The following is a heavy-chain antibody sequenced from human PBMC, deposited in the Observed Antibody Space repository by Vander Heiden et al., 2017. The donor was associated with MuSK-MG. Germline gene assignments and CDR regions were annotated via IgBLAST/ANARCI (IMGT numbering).Heavy chain of an antibody. Sequence: EVQLVESGGGLVKPGGSLRVSCAASGFTFRVYSMTWVRQAPGRGLEWVSSISASRNDIYYADSVKGRFTVSRDNAKNSLYLQMNSLRAEDTAVYYCARPYYYDNSGYYPYDYWGQGTLVTVSS. CDR3: ARPYYYDNSGYYPYDY. D-gene: IGHD3-22*01. J-gene: IGHJ4*02. CDR2: ISASRNDI. V-gene: IGHV3-21*01. CDR1: GFTFRVYS.